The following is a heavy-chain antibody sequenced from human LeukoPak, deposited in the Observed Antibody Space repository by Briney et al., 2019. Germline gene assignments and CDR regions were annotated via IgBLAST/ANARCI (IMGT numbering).Heavy chain of an antibody. D-gene: IGHD3-22*01. CDR2: ISSSSSYI. V-gene: IGHV3-21*03. CDR1: GFTFSSYS. CDR3: AKDEAYYDSSGYYLDY. Sequence: GGSLRLSCAASGFTFSSYSMNWVRQAPGKGLEWVSSISSSSSYIYYADSVKGRFTISRDNAKNSLYLQMNSLRAEDTAVYYCAKDEAYYDSSGYYLDYWGQGTLVTVSS. J-gene: IGHJ4*02.